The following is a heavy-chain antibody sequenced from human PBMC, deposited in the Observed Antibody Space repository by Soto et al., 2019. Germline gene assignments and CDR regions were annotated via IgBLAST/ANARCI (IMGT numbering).Heavy chain of an antibody. CDR3: ATGVIWIGYFTVDS. V-gene: IGHV1-69*01. CDR2: FIPVYRTL. Sequence: QVPLVQSGAEVKKPGSSVKVSCKASGGSFGKSAINWVRQTPGQGLEWLGGFIPVYRTLNYAQKFQGRVTITADESTGTAYMTLSSLASDDTAVYYCATGVIWIGYFTVDSWGQGTRVTVSS. J-gene: IGHJ4*02. CDR1: GGSFGKSA. D-gene: IGHD3-3*01.